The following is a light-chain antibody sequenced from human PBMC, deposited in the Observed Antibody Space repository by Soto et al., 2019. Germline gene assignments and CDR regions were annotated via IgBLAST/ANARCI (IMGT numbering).Light chain of an antibody. V-gene: IGKV3-11*01. CDR1: QSVSSN. Sequence: EIVLTHSPGTLSLSPWERATLSCRASQSVSSNLAWYQQKPGQAPRLLIYGASSRATGIPDRFSGSGSGTDFTLTISSLEPDDFTVYYCQQHSDWPLTFGGGTKVDI. CDR3: QQHSDWPLT. CDR2: GAS. J-gene: IGKJ4*01.